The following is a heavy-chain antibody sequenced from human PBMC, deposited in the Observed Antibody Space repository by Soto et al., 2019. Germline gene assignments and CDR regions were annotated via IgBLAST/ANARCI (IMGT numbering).Heavy chain of an antibody. CDR3: ANPGAERGYYYYPGMDV. Sequence: QVQLVESGGGVVQPGRSLRLSCAASGFTFSSHGMHWVRQAPGKGLEWVAVISHDGSNKYYADSVKGRFTISRDNSKNXXYLQMNSLRAEDTAVYYCANPGAERGYYYYPGMDVWGQGTTVTVSS. J-gene: IGHJ6*02. CDR2: ISHDGSNK. CDR1: GFTFSSHG. V-gene: IGHV3-30-3*01. D-gene: IGHD1-1*01.